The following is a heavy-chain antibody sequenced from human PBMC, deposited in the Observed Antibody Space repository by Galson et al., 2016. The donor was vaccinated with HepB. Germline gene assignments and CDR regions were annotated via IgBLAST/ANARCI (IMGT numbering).Heavy chain of an antibody. CDR2: ISSNSNYM. Sequence: SLRLSCAASGFTFSGYGMNWVRQTPAKGLGWVSSISSNSNYMYYADSVRGRFTISRDNAKNSLYLQMNSLTAEDTAVYYCARNPHSDNWIGAEYFQYWGQGTLVTGSS. V-gene: IGHV3-21*01. CDR3: ARNPHSDNWIGAEYFQY. J-gene: IGHJ1*01. CDR1: GFTFSGYG. D-gene: IGHD1-1*01.